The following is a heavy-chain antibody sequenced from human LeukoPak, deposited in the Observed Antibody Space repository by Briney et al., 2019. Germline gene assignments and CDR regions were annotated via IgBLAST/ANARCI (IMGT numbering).Heavy chain of an antibody. J-gene: IGHJ4*02. CDR1: GFIFNTSA. CDR2: ISGSGGVT. D-gene: IGHD3-3*01. Sequence: GGSLRLSCAASGFIFNTSAINWVRQAPGKGLEWVSGISGSGGVTYYGDSVKGRFSISRDNSKSTVDLQMNNLRVEDTAVYYCAKDSVFGVVIIPASFDYWGQGALVTVSS. V-gene: IGHV3-23*01. CDR3: AKDSVFGVVIIPASFDY.